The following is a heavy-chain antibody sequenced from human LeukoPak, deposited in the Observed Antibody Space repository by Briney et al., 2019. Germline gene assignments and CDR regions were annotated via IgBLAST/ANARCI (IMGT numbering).Heavy chain of an antibody. J-gene: IGHJ4*02. V-gene: IGHV3-7*01. Sequence: GGSLRLSCAASGFTFSSYWMSWVRQAPGKGLEWVANIKQDGSEKYYVDSVKGRFTISKDNAKNSLYLQMNSLRVEDTSVYYCARVKHYYDSSGYGCYFDYWGQGTLVTVSS. CDR1: GFTFSSYW. D-gene: IGHD3-22*01. CDR2: IKQDGSEK. CDR3: ARVKHYYDSSGYGCYFDY.